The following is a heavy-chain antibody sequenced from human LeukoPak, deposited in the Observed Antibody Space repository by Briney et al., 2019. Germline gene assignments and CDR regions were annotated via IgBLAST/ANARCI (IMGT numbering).Heavy chain of an antibody. CDR1: GFTFSSYG. V-gene: IGHV3-33*01. D-gene: IGHD6-13*01. CDR2: IWYDGSNK. J-gene: IGHJ4*02. Sequence: GGSLRLSCAASGFTFSSYGMHWVRQAPGKGLEWVAVIWYDGSNKYYADSVKGRFTISRDNSKNTLYLQMSSLRAEDTAVYYCARDPFPNIAAAGTSDYWGQGTLVTVSS. CDR3: ARDPFPNIAAAGTSDY.